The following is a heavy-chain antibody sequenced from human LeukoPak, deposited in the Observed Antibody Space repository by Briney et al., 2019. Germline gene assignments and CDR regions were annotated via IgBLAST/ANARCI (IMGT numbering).Heavy chain of an antibody. CDR3: ARSYSSGPWYGIKY. CDR1: VDSFITYY. Sequence: PSETLSLTCTVSVDSFITYYWSWIRQPPGKGLEWIGYIFHTGSTNYNPSLKSRVIISVDTSKSQFSLKLTSVTAADTAVYYCARSYSSGPWYGIKYWGQGTLVTVSS. CDR2: IFHTGST. D-gene: IGHD6-19*01. J-gene: IGHJ4*02. V-gene: IGHV4-59*01.